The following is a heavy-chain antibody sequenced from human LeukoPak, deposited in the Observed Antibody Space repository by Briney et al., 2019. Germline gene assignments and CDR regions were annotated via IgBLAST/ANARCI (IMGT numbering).Heavy chain of an antibody. CDR2: ISYDGSNK. J-gene: IGHJ4*02. V-gene: IGHV3-30-3*01. D-gene: IGHD2/OR15-2a*01. Sequence: GGSLRLSCAASGFTFSSYAMHWVRQAPGKGLEWVAVISYDGSNKYYADSVKGRFTISRDNSKNTLYLQMNSLRAEDTAVYYCARVGRSWHYFFDYWGQGTLVTVSS. CDR3: ARVGRSWHYFFDY. CDR1: GFTFSSYA.